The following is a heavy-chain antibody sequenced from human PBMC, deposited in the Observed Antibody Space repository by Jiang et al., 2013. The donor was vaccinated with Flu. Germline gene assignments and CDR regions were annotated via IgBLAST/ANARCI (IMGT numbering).Heavy chain of an antibody. J-gene: IGHJ4*02. CDR1: ADTFTRFY. D-gene: IGHD4-17*01. V-gene: IGHV1-46*01. Sequence: GAEVKQPGASVRISCKTSADTFTRFYIHWVRQAPGQGLEWMGIVNPSGDSTTYAQKFQGRVTMTSDTSIGTAYMELSSLTSEDTAVYYCARGDDYGDYHFDYWGQGTLVTVSS. CDR3: ARGDDYGDYHFDY. CDR2: VNPSGDST.